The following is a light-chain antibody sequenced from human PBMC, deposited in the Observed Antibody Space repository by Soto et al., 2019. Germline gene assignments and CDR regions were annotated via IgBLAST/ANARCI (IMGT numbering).Light chain of an antibody. V-gene: IGKV4-1*01. Sequence: DIVMTQAPDSVAVSLGERATTNVRSSQIVLYSSNNKNYLVWYQQKPGQPPKLLIYWASTRESGVPDRFSGSGSGTDFTLTISSLQAEDVAVYYCQQYYSTPLTFGGGTKVDIK. J-gene: IGKJ4*01. CDR1: QIVLYSSNNKNY. CDR2: WAS. CDR3: QQYYSTPLT.